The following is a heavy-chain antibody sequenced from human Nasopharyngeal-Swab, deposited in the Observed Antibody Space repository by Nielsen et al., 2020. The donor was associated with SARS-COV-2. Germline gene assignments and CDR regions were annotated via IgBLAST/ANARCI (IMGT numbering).Heavy chain of an antibody. CDR3: ARSAARSWFDP. CDR2: IKQDGSEK. V-gene: IGHV3-7*01. Sequence: GESLKISCAASGFTFSSYWMSWVRQAPGKGLEWVANIKQDGSEKYYVDSVKGRFTISRDNAKNSLYLQMNSLRAEDTAVYYCARSAARSWFDPRGQGTLVTVSS. D-gene: IGHD6-6*01. J-gene: IGHJ5*02. CDR1: GFTFSSYW.